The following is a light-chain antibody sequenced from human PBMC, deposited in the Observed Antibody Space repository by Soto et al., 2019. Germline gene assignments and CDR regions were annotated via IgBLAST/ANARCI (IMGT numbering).Light chain of an antibody. CDR3: QHLNGYPRT. Sequence: DIQLTQSPSFLSASVGDRVTITCRASQGISSYLAWYQQEPGKAPKLLIYSASTLQGGVPSRFSGSGSGTDFTLTISSLQPEDFATYYCQHLNGYPRTFDQGTKVEVK. CDR2: SAS. J-gene: IGKJ1*01. CDR1: QGISSY. V-gene: IGKV1-9*01.